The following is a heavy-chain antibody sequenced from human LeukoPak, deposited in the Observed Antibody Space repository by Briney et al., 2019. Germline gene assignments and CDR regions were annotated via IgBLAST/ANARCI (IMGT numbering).Heavy chain of an antibody. V-gene: IGHV4-61*03. J-gene: IGHJ4*02. CDR2: FYNSGRS. CDR1: GGSIGSGDYY. D-gene: IGHD3-16*01. Sequence: SQTLSLTCTVSGGSIGSGDYYRGWIRQPPGKGLEWIGYFYNSGRSTYNPSLKSRVTISADTSKNHFSLKLNSVTTADTAVYYCTRGAGWLIDYWGQGILVTVSS. CDR3: TRGAGWLIDY.